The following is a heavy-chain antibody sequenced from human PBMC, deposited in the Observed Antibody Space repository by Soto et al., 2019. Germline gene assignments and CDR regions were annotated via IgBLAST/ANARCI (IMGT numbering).Heavy chain of an antibody. CDR3: AKVRIAPAKPFYFDS. CDR2: ISNDGSDK. CDR1: VFTFNNYA. D-gene: IGHD6-13*01. J-gene: IGHJ4*02. Sequence: AGWSLRLSCVSSVFTFNNYAFHWVRQTPGTGLEWAAVISNDGSDKYYADSVKGRFTISRDNSKNTLHLQMDSLRAEDTAVYFCAKVRIAPAKPFYFDSWGQGTLVTVSS. V-gene: IGHV3-30*18.